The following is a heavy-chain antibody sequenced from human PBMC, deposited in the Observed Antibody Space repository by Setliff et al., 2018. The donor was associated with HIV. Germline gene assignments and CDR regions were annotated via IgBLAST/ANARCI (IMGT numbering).Heavy chain of an antibody. CDR2: ITSKTHGATT. J-gene: IGHJ6*03. D-gene: IGHD6-19*01. CDR1: GFTFTNAW. V-gene: IGHV3-15*07. Sequence: GSLRLSCVVSGFTFTNAWMNWVRQAPGKGLEWVGRITSKTHGATTDYAAPVQGRIVISRDDSQNTLYLQMNSLKTEDTAVYYCTRDRRGPSGWSYYYYYYMDVWGKGTTVTVSS. CDR3: TRDRRGPSGWSYYYYYYMDV.